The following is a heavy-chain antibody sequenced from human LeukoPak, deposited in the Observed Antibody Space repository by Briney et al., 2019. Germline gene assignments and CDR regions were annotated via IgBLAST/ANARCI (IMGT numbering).Heavy chain of an antibody. J-gene: IGHJ4*02. CDR2: IYTSGST. Sequence: SETLSLTCTVSGGSISSYYWTWIRQPAGKGLEWIGRIYTSGSTNYNPSLKSRVTISVDKSKNQFSLKLSSVTAADTAVYYCARDYYGSGSYGYYFDYWGQGTLVTVSS. V-gene: IGHV4-4*07. D-gene: IGHD3-10*01. CDR3: ARDYYGSGSYGYYFDY. CDR1: GGSISSYY.